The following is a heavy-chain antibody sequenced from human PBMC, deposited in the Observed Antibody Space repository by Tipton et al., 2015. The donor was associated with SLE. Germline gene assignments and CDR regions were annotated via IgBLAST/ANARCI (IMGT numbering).Heavy chain of an antibody. J-gene: IGHJ4*01. D-gene: IGHD6-13*01. CDR2: ISYDGSNK. Sequence: SLRLSCAASGFTFSSYGMHWVRQAPGKGLEWVAVISYDGSNKYYADSVKGRFTISRDNSKNTLYLQMNSLRDGDTAVYYCAGPSPSSWYLWGPGTLVTVSS. CDR1: GFTFSSYG. CDR3: AGPSPSSWYL. V-gene: IGHV3-30*03.